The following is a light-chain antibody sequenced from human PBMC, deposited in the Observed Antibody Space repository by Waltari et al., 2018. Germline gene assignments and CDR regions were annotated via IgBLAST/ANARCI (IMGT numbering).Light chain of an antibody. Sequence: SVLSRSDSKNFLAWYQQKPGQSPKLLIHWASTRESGVPDRFSGSGSGTDFALTISTLQGEDVAVYYCQQYYSTPPTFGQGTKVEIK. V-gene: IGKV4-1*01. CDR3: QQYYSTPPT. CDR2: WAS. J-gene: IGKJ1*01. CDR1: SVLSRSDSKNF.